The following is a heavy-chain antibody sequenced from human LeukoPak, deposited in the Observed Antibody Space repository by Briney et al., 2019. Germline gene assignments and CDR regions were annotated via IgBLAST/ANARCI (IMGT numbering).Heavy chain of an antibody. V-gene: IGHV3-21*01. CDR2: ISSSSSYI. Sequence: GGSLRLSCAASGFTFSTYSMNWVRQAPGKGLEWVSSISSSSSYIYYADSVKGRFTISRDNAKNSLYLQMHKLRAEDTAVYYCARAYCSGGNCYPFDYWGQGTLVTVSS. J-gene: IGHJ4*02. CDR1: GFTFSTYS. CDR3: ARAYCSGGNCYPFDY. D-gene: IGHD2-15*01.